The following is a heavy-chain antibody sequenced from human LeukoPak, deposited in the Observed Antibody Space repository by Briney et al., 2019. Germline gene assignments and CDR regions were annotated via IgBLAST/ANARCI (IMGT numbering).Heavy chain of an antibody. V-gene: IGHV3-23*01. CDR1: GFTFSSYA. CDR3: ARARYSSGWYGYY. J-gene: IGHJ4*02. CDR2: ISGSGGST. D-gene: IGHD6-19*01. Sequence: GGSLRLSCAASGFTFSSYAMGWVRQAPGKGLEWVSAISGSGGSTYYADSVKGRFTISRDNSKNTLYLQMNSLRAEDTAVYYCARARYSSGWYGYYWGQGTLVTVSS.